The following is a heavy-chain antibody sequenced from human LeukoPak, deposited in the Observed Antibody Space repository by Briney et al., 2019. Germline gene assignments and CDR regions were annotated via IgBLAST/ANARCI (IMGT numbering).Heavy chain of an antibody. CDR2: IYYSGNT. J-gene: IGHJ2*01. V-gene: IGHV4-59*08. CDR3: ARRGSGASLEYYVDL. D-gene: IGHD1-14*01. CDR1: GGSISSSY. Sequence: PSETLSLTCTVSGGSISSSYRSWIRQPPGKGLEWIGYIYYSGNTNSNPSLNSRVTISVDTSKNQCSLKLSSVTAADTAVYYCARRGSGASLEYYVDLCGRGTLVTVSS.